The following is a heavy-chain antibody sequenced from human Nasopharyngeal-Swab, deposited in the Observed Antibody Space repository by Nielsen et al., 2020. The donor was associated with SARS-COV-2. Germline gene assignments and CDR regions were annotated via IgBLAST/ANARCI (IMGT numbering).Heavy chain of an antibody. J-gene: IGHJ4*02. CDR2: IKQDGSEK. Sequence: WIRQPPGKGLEWVANIKQDGSEKYYVDSVKGRFTISRDNAKNSLYLQMNSLRAEDTAVYYCARDRRGGHCSSTSCYGNDYWGQGTLVTVSS. V-gene: IGHV3-7*03. D-gene: IGHD2-2*01. CDR3: ARDRRGGHCSSTSCYGNDY.